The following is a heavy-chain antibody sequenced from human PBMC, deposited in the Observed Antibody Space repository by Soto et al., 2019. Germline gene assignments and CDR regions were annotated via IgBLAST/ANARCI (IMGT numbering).Heavy chain of an antibody. V-gene: IGHV4-34*01. J-gene: IGHJ5*02. D-gene: IGHD2-21*02. Sequence: SATLSITCAVYGGSFSGYYWSWIRQPPGKGLEWIGEINHSGSTNYNPSLKSRVTISVDTSKNQFSLKLSSVTAADTAVYYCARAIRGNAIWVVVTAIGRWFDPWGQGTLVTVSS. CDR2: INHSGST. CDR3: ARAIRGNAIWVVVTAIGRWFDP. CDR1: GGSFSGYY.